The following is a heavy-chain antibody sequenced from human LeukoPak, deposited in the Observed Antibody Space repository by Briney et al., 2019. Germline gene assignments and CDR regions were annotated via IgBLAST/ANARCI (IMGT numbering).Heavy chain of an antibody. Sequence: SETLSLTCTVSGGSISSSSYYWGWTRQPPGKGLEWIGSIYYSGSTYYNPSLKSRVTISVDTSKNQFSLKLSSVTAADTAVYYCARSPGYYDKRNYFSGDFDYWGQGTLVTVSS. CDR3: ARSPGYYDKRNYFSGDFDY. J-gene: IGHJ4*02. CDR1: GGSISSSSYY. CDR2: IYYSGST. D-gene: IGHD3-22*01. V-gene: IGHV4-39*07.